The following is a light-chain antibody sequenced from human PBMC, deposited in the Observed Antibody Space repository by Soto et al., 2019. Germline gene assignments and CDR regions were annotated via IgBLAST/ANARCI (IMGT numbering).Light chain of an antibody. CDR3: HQYGNSPIA. CDR1: QNVVGRF. J-gene: IGKJ5*01. V-gene: IGKV3-20*01. CDR2: VAS. Sequence: EIVLTQSPGTLSLSPGESATLSCRASQNVVGRFLAWYQQKPGQAPRLLINVASTRATGIPDRFSGSGSGTDFTLTISRLEPEDFAVYYCHQYGNSPIAFVQGTRME.